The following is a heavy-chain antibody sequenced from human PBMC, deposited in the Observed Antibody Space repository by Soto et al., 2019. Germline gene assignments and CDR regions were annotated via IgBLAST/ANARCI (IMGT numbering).Heavy chain of an antibody. Sequence: ASVKVSCKASGYTFTGYYMHWVRQAPGQGLEWMGWINPNSGGTNYAQKFQGWVTMTRDTSISTAYMELSRLRSDDTAVYYCARAYSSSWYSEGSSYYYYYYMDVWGKGTTVTVSS. CDR3: ARAYSSSWYSEGSSYYYYYYMDV. V-gene: IGHV1-2*04. J-gene: IGHJ6*03. D-gene: IGHD6-13*01. CDR2: INPNSGGT. CDR1: GYTFTGYY.